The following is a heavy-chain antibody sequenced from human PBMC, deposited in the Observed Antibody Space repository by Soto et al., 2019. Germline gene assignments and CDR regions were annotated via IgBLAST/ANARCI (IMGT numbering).Heavy chain of an antibody. V-gene: IGHV4-30-2*01. Sequence: SLCRSCTVSGGSISSGGYSWSWIRQPPGKGLEWIGYIFHIGSTYYNPSLKSRVTISINKSDKHFSLKLSSVTDADTDIYYCARRRAGDFDYWGQGILVTVSS. CDR2: IFHIGST. D-gene: IGHD6-13*01. J-gene: IGHJ4*02. CDR1: GGSISSGGYS. CDR3: ARRRAGDFDY.